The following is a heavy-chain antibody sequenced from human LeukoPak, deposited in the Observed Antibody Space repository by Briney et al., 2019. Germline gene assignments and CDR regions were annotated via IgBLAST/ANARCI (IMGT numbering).Heavy chain of an antibody. CDR1: GFTFSNYW. V-gene: IGHV3-7*01. Sequence: GGSLRLSCAASGFTFSNYWMSWVRQAPGKGLEWVANINQDGSEKYYVDSVKGRFTISRDNAKNSLYLQMNSLRAEDTAVYYCARDRDWNYEVYFDYWGQGTLVTVSS. D-gene: IGHD1-7*01. CDR3: ARDRDWNYEVYFDY. J-gene: IGHJ4*02. CDR2: INQDGSEK.